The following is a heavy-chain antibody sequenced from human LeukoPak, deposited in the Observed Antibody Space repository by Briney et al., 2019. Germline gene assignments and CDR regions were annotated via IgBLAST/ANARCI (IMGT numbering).Heavy chain of an antibody. CDR2: ISHSGRT. CDR3: ARVVWMDVVNTKGGWFDP. D-gene: IGHD5-12*01. Sequence: SETLSLTCAVYGGSFSDYYWSWIRQSPGKGLEWIGEISHSGRTYYNPSLKSRVTISVDTSKNQFSLRLNSVTAADTAVYYCARVVWMDVVNTKGGWFDPCGQGTLVTVSS. J-gene: IGHJ5*02. CDR1: GGSFSDYY. V-gene: IGHV4-34*01.